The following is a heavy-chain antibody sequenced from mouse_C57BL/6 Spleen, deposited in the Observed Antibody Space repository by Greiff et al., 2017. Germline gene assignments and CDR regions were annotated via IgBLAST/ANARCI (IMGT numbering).Heavy chain of an antibody. Sequence: VKLMESGAELVRPGASVTLSCKASGYTFTDYEMHWVKQTPVHGLEWIGAIDPETGGTAYNQKFKGKAILTADKSSSTAYMELRSLTSEDSAVYYCTRDSGSTWFAYWGQGTLVTVSA. V-gene: IGHV1-15*01. CDR3: TRDSGSTWFAY. CDR2: IDPETGGT. D-gene: IGHD1-1*01. J-gene: IGHJ3*01. CDR1: GYTFTDYE.